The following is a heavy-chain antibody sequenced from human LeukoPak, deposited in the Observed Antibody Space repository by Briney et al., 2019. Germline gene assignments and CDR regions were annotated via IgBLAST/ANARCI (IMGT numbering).Heavy chain of an antibody. CDR1: GFTFSSYS. D-gene: IGHD5-18*01. CDR3: ARDLGGYSYGSHFDY. V-gene: IGHV3-21*01. Sequence: GGSLRLSCAASGFTFSSYSLNWVRQAPGKGLEWVSSISTSSSYIYYADSVKGRFTISRDNARNSLYLHMNSLRAEDTAVYYCARDLGGYSYGSHFDYWGQGTLVTVSS. CDR2: ISTSSSYI. J-gene: IGHJ4*02.